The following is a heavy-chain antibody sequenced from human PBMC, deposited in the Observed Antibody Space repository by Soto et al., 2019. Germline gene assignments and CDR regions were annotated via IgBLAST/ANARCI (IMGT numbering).Heavy chain of an antibody. CDR1: GYSFATYL. Sequence: EVQLVQSGAEVKKPGESLRISCKGSGYSFATYLITWVRQMPGKGLEWMGRIDPSDSYTNYSPSFQGHVTLSADKSISTAYLQWSSLKASDTAVYFCARAAGSSDPGDHWGQGSLVTVSS. CDR3: ARAAGSSDPGDH. D-gene: IGHD6-25*01. J-gene: IGHJ4*02. V-gene: IGHV5-10-1*03. CDR2: IDPSDSYT.